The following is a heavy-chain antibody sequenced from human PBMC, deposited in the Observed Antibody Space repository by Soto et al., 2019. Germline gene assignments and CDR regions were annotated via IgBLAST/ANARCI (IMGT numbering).Heavy chain of an antibody. V-gene: IGHV4-39*01. CDR2: IFYSGST. J-gene: IGHJ6*02. D-gene: IGHD1-26*01. CDR3: ARRGLVGATSYYYYGMDV. CDR1: GGSISSSSYY. Sequence: SETVSLTCTVSGGSISSSSYYWGWIRQPPGKGLEWIGSIFYSGSTYYNPSLKSRVTISVDTSKNQFSLKLTSVTAADTAVYYCARRGLVGATSYYYYGMDVWGQGTTVTVSS.